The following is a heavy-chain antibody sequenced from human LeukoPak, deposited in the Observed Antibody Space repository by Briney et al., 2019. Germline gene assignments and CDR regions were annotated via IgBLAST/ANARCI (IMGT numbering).Heavy chain of an antibody. CDR3: ARDGLDSSGPVAFDI. D-gene: IGHD3-22*01. CDR1: EFTVSTNY. CDR2: IHIDGET. V-gene: IGHV3-66*01. J-gene: IGHJ3*02. Sequence: GGSLRLSGVASEFTVSTNYMSWVRQAPGKGLQWVSIIHIDGETHYADSVKGRFTMSRDNSKNTVYLQMNSLRSEDTAVYYCARDGLDSSGPVAFDIWGQGTMVTVAS.